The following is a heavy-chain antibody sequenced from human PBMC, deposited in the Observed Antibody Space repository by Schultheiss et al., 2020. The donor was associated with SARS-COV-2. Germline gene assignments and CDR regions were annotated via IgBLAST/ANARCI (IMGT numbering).Heavy chain of an antibody. J-gene: IGHJ3*02. CDR1: GFTFGDYA. V-gene: IGHV3-15*01. CDR3: TTDPWGGDYANAFDI. CDR2: IKSKTDGGTT. D-gene: IGHD4-17*01. Sequence: GGSLRLSCTASGFTFGDYAMSWVRQAPGKGLEWVGRIKSKTDGGTTDYAAPVKGRFTISRDDSKNTLYLQMNSLKTEDTAVYYCTTDPWGGDYANAFDIWGQGTMVTVSS.